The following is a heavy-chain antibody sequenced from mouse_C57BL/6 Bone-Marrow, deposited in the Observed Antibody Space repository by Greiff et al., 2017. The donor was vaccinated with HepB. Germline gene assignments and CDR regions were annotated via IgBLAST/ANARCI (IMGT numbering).Heavy chain of an antibody. CDR1: GYAFTNYL. V-gene: IGHV1-54*01. CDR3: AGGYGGS. D-gene: IGHD1-1*01. J-gene: IGHJ2*01. CDR2: INPGSGGT. Sequence: VQLQQSGAELVRPGTSVKVSCKASGYAFTNYLIEWVKQRPGQGLEWIGVINPGSGGTNYNEKFKGKATLTVDKSSSTAYMQLSSLTSEDSAVYFCAGGYGGSWGQGTTLTVSS.